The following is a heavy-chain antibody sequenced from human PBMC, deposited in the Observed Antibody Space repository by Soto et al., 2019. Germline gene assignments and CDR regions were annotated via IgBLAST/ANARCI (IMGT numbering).Heavy chain of an antibody. Sequence: PGGSLRLSCVASGFPFDSYGIHWVRRAPGKGLEWVATIGFAGNNKYYADSVKGRFTISRDNSKNTLFLHMNSLRAEDRAVYYCARLGSTGYDVDSWGQGTLVTVSS. CDR3: ARLGSTGYDVDS. CDR2: IGFAGNNK. D-gene: IGHD3-22*01. V-gene: IGHV3-30*02. J-gene: IGHJ4*02. CDR1: GFPFDSYG.